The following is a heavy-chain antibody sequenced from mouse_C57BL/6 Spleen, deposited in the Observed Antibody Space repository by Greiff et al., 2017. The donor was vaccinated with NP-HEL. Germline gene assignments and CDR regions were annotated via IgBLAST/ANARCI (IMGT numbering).Heavy chain of an antibody. CDR2: INPNNGGT. Sequence: EVQLQESGPELVKPGASVKMSCKASGYTFTDYNMHWVKQSHGKSLEWIGYINPNNGGTSYNQKFKGKATLTVNKSSSTAYMELRSLTSEDSAVYYCAGRGYDGYAMDYWGQGTSVTVSS. V-gene: IGHV1-22*01. CDR3: AGRGYDGYAMDY. CDR1: GYTFTDYN. J-gene: IGHJ4*01. D-gene: IGHD2-2*01.